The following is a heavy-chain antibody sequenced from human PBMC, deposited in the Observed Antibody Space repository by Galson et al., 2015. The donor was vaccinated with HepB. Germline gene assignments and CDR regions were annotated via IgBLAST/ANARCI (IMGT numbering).Heavy chain of an antibody. CDR1: GFTFTSYN. Sequence: SLRLSCAASGFTFTSYNMNWVRQAPGKGLEWVSSISSSSTYIYYADSVKGRFTISRDNAKNSLYLQMNSLRAEDTAMYYCARDRIIDYWGQGTLVTVSS. CDR2: ISSSSTYI. J-gene: IGHJ4*02. CDR3: ARDRIIDY. V-gene: IGHV3-21*01. D-gene: IGHD3-10*01.